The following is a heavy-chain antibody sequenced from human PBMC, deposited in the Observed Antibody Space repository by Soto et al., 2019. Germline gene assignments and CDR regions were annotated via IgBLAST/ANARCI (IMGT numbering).Heavy chain of an antibody. J-gene: IGHJ5*02. CDR2: IYHSGST. CDR3: ARGRLGTVVTPSGFDP. Sequence: PSETLSLTCAVSGGSISSSNWWSWVRQPPGKGLEWIGEIYHSGSTNYNPSLKSRVTISVDKSKNQFSLKLSSVTAADTAVCYCARGRLGTVVTPSGFDPWGQGTLVSVSS. D-gene: IGHD2-21*02. CDR1: GGSISSSNW. V-gene: IGHV4-4*02.